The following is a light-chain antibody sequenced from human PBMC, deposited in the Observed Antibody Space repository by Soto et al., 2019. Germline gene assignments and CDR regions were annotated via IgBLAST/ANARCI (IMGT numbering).Light chain of an antibody. J-gene: IGKJ4*01. CDR3: QQRVNWPPT. CDR1: QSMSDY. Sequence: PGERATLSCRAGQSMSDYLAWYQQRPGQAPRLLIFDASNRATGVPDRFSGGGSGTDFTLIISSLEPEDFAVYYCQQRVNWPPTFGGGTKVEI. V-gene: IGKV3-11*01. CDR2: DAS.